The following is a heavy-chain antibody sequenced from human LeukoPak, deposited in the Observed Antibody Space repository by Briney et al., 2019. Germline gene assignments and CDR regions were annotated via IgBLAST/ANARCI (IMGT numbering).Heavy chain of an antibody. CDR2: INPNSGGT. CDR1: GYTFTGYY. CDR3: ARGGPYYYDSSGYYLPGGYYYYMDG. D-gene: IGHD3-22*01. V-gene: IGHV1-2*02. Sequence: ASVKVSCKASGYTFTGYYMHWVRQAPGQGLEWMGWINPNSGGTNYAQKFQGRVTMTRDTSISTAYMELSRLRSDDTAVYYCARGGPYYYDSSGYYLPGGYYYYMDGWRKGTTVTVSS. J-gene: IGHJ6*03.